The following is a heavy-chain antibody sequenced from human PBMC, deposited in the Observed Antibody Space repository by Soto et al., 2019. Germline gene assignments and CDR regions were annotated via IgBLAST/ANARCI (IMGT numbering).Heavy chain of an antibody. D-gene: IGHD6-6*01. J-gene: IGHJ6*02. Sequence: SETLSLTCSVSSDSMNSGGYYWSWIRQHPGKGLEWIGYIYSNGDTYYNPSLKSRVTISVDTSKNQFSLKLTSVTAADTAVYYCARRGGSSSGYYYYAMDVWGQGTSVSV. V-gene: IGHV4-31*03. CDR3: ARRGGSSSGYYYYAMDV. CDR2: IYSNGDT. CDR1: SDSMNSGGYY.